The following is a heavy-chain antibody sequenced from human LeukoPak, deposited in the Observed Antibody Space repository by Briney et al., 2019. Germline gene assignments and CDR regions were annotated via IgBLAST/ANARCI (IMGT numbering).Heavy chain of an antibody. D-gene: IGHD3-3*01. Sequence: ASVKVSCKASGYTFTSYAMNWVRQAPGQGLEWMGWINTNTGNPTYAQGFTGRFVFSLDTSVSTAYLQISSLKAEDTAVYYCAREGAYYDFWSGYADYYYYGMDVWGQGTTVTVSS. V-gene: IGHV7-4-1*02. CDR2: INTNTGNP. CDR1: GYTFTSYA. CDR3: AREGAYYDFWSGYADYYYYGMDV. J-gene: IGHJ6*02.